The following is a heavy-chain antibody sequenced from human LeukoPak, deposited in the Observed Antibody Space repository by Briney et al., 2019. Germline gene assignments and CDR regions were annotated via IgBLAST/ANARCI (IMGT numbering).Heavy chain of an antibody. V-gene: IGHV4-59*01. D-gene: IGHD2-2*01. J-gene: IGHJ6*03. CDR2: IYYSGST. CDR3: AKVPDCSSTSCYYYYMDV. CDR1: GGSISSYY. Sequence: PSETLSLTCTVSGGSISSYYWSWIRQPPGKGLEWIGYIYYSGSTNYNPSLKSRVTISVDTSKNQFSLKLSSVTAADTAVYYCAKVPDCSSTSCYYYYMDVWGKGTTVTVSS.